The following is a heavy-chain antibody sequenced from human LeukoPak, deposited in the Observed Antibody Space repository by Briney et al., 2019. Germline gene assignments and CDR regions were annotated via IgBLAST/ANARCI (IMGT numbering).Heavy chain of an antibody. CDR1: GFTFSSYA. J-gene: IGHJ6*02. CDR2: ISSNGGST. V-gene: IGHV3-64*01. Sequence: GGALRLSCAAPGFTFSSYAFHWGRQAPGKGLEYVLAISSNGGSTYYANSVKGRFTISRDNSKNTLYLQMGSLRAEDMAVYYCARGVGSSSWYYYYGMDVWGQGTTVTVSS. CDR3: ARGVGSSSWYYYYGMDV. D-gene: IGHD6-13*01.